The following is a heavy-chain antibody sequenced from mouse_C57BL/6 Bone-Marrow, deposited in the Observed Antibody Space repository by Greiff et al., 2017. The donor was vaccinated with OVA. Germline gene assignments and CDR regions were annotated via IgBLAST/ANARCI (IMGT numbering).Heavy chain of an antibody. V-gene: IGHV7-3*01. CDR2: IRNKANGYTT. Sequence: EVQLVESGGGLVQPGGSLSLSCAASGFTFTDYYMSWVRQPPGKALEWLGFIRNKANGYTTEYSASVKGRFTISRDNSQSILYLQMNALRAEDSATYYCASPHYYGSSLAWFAYWGQGTLVTVSA. J-gene: IGHJ3*01. CDR1: GFTFTDYY. D-gene: IGHD1-1*01. CDR3: ASPHYYGSSLAWFAY.